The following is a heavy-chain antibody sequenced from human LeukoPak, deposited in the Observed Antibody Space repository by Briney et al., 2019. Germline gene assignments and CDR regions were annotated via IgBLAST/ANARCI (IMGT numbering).Heavy chain of an antibody. Sequence: ASVTVSCKASGYTFTSYGISWVRQAPGQGLEWMGWISAYNGNTNYAQKLQGRVTMTTDTSTSTAYMELRSLRSDDTAVYYCARDEQRLVRGRYYYGMDVWGQGTTVTVSS. V-gene: IGHV1-18*01. CDR1: GYTFTSYG. J-gene: IGHJ6*02. D-gene: IGHD6-19*01. CDR3: ARDEQRLVRGRYYYGMDV. CDR2: ISAYNGNT.